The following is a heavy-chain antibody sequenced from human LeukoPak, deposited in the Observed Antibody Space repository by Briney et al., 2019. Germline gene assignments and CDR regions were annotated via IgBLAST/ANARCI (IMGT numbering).Heavy chain of an antibody. Sequence: SETLSLTCTVSGGSLTSYYWSWLRQPPGKGLEWIGYIYYSGSTNYNPSLKSRVTISVDTSKNQFSLKLSSVTAADTAVYSCARGGYSYGSFTGYYMDVWGKGTTVTISS. J-gene: IGHJ6*03. D-gene: IGHD5-18*01. CDR3: ARGGYSYGSFTGYYMDV. CDR1: GGSLTSYY. CDR2: IYYSGST. V-gene: IGHV4-59*01.